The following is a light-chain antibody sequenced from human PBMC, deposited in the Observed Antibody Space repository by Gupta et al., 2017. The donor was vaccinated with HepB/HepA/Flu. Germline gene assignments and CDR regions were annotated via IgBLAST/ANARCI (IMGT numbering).Light chain of an antibody. CDR3: QAWDSSTLV. V-gene: IGLV3-1*01. CDR1: KLGDKY. CDR2: QDS. J-gene: IGLJ2*01. Sequence: SYALTQQTSVSVSPGTTGSMTCSGEKLGDKYACWYQQKPGQYPVLVIYQDSERPSEIPERFSGSNSGNTATLTIGGTQAMDEADYYFQAWDSSTLVFGGGTKLTVL.